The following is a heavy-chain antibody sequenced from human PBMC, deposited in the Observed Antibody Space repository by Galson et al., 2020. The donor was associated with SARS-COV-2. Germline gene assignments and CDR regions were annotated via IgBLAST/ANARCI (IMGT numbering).Heavy chain of an antibody. CDR2: ISYDGSNK. J-gene: IGHJ4*02. D-gene: IGHD3-10*01. V-gene: IGHV3-30-3*01. CDR1: GFTFSSYA. Sequence: GGSLRLSCAASGFTFSSYAMHWVRQAPGKGLEWVAVISYDGSNKYYADSVKGRFTISRDNSKNTLYLQMNSLRAEDTAVYYCAREALLWFGAIDYWGQGTLVTVSS. CDR3: AREALLWFGAIDY.